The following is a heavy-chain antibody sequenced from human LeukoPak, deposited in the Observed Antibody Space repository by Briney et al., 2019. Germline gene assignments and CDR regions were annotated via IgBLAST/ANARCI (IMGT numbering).Heavy chain of an antibody. D-gene: IGHD5-12*01. Sequence: SETLSLTCTVSGGSISSSYWSWIRQPPGKKLEWIGNIYYSGSTNYNPSLQSRVTISVDTSNNQFSLRLSSVTAADTAVYYCARGGAWLPDYWGRGTLVTVSS. CDR2: IYYSGST. J-gene: IGHJ4*02. CDR1: GGSISSSY. CDR3: ARGGAWLPDY. V-gene: IGHV4-59*01.